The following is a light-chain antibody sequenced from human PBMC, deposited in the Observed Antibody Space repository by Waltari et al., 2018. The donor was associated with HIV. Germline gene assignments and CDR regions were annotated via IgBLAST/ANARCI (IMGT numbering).Light chain of an antibody. CDR3: STWDDSLNGPV. Sequence: QSVLTQPPSASGTPGQRVTISCSGNNSNIGSNTVNWYQHLPGTASKLLIFNDSRWPSGVPDRFSGCKSDTSASLAISGLRSDDEADYYCSTWDDSLNGPVFGGGTKLTVL. CDR2: NDS. J-gene: IGLJ3*02. V-gene: IGLV1-44*01. CDR1: NSNIGSNT.